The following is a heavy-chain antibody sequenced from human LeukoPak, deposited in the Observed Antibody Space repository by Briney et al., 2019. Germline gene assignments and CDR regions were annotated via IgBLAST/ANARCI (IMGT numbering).Heavy chain of an antibody. Sequence: GGSLRLSCAASGFTFSSYSMNWVRQAPGKGLEWVSSISSSSSYIYYADSVKGRFTISRDNAKNSLYLQMNSLRAEDTAVYYCARDFPYDSSGYYNSDAFDIWGQGTMVTVSS. CDR3: ARDFPYDSSGYYNSDAFDI. V-gene: IGHV3-21*01. J-gene: IGHJ3*02. D-gene: IGHD3-22*01. CDR2: ISSSSSYI. CDR1: GFTFSSYS.